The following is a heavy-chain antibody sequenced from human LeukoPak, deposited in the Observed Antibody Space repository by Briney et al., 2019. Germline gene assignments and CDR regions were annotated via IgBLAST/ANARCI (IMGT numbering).Heavy chain of an antibody. CDR1: GFTFSSSA. Sequence: GGSLRLSCAASGFTFSSSAMHWVRQAPGKGLEWVAVISYDGSNTYYADSVRGRFTIARDNSKNTMYLQMNSLRVEDTAMYYCARGYCSSTTCPGDYWGPGTLVTVSS. V-gene: IGHV3-30-3*01. CDR2: ISYDGSNT. CDR3: ARGYCSSTTCPGDY. J-gene: IGHJ4*02. D-gene: IGHD2-2*01.